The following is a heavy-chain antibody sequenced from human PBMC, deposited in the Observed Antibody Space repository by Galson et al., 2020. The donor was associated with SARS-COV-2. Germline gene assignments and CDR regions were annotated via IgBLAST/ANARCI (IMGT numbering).Heavy chain of an antibody. V-gene: IGHV3-23*01. CDR2: ISGSGGST. J-gene: IGHJ6*02. CDR3: AKGSYSSSWSGPYYYYYDMDV. D-gene: IGHD6-13*01. CDR1: GFTFSSYA. Sequence: QAGGSLRLSCAASGFTFSSYAMNWVRQAPVKGLEWLSVISGSGGSTYYADSLKGRFTISRDNSKNTLYLQINDLRADDTATYYCAKGSYSSSWSGPYYYYYDMDVWGHGTTVTVSS.